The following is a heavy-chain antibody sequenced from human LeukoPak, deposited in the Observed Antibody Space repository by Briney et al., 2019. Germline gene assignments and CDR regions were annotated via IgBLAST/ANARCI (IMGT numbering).Heavy chain of an antibody. CDR3: ARHRDSSGYYSTHDAFDI. D-gene: IGHD3-22*01. CDR2: IYYSGST. J-gene: IGHJ3*02. V-gene: IGHV4-59*08. Sequence: PSETLSLTCTVSGGSISSYYWSWIRQPPGKGLEWIGYIYYSGSTNYNPSLKSRVTISVDTSKNQFSLKLSSVTAADTAVYYCARHRDSSGYYSTHDAFDIWGQGTMVTVSS. CDR1: GGSISSYY.